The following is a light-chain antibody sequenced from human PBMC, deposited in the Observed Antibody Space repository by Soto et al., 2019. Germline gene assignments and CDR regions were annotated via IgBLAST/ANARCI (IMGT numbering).Light chain of an antibody. CDR3: QQRGNWPWT. V-gene: IGKV3-11*01. CDR2: DTS. J-gene: IGKJ1*01. Sequence: EILLTLYPATLSLSPGETATLSCRASQSVSSNLAWYQQKPGQAPRLFIYDTSNRAAGIPARFSGSGSGTDFTLTISSLEPEDFAGYYCQQRGNWPWTFGQGTKVDIK. CDR1: QSVSSN.